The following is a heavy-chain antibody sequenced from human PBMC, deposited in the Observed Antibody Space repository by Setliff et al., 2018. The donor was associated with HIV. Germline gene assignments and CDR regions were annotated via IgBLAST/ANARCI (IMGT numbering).Heavy chain of an antibody. CDR3: ARGESTTWDLAEYFQH. Sequence: PSETLSLTCTVSGVSVSSGGYYWSWIRQHPGKGLEWIGYVYYTGTSYFNPSLKSRITISVDTSKNHLSLKLGFVTAADTAVYYCARGESTTWDLAEYFQHWGHGTLVTVSS. D-gene: IGHD2-2*01. CDR1: GVSVSSGGYY. V-gene: IGHV4-31*03. CDR2: VYYTGTS. J-gene: IGHJ1*01.